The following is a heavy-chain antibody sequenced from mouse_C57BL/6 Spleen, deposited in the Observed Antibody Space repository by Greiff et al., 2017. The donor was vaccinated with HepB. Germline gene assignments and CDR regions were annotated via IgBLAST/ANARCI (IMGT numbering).Heavy chain of an antibody. D-gene: IGHD1-1*01. J-gene: IGHJ4*01. CDR1: GYAFSSYW. V-gene: IGHV1-80*01. Sequence: VKVVESGAELVKPGASVKISCKASGYAFSSYWMNWVKQRPGKGLEWIGQIYPGDGDTNYNGKFKGKATLTADKSSSTAYVQLSSLTSEDSAVYFCAREDYYGSSYAMDYWGQGTSVTVSS. CDR3: AREDYYGSSYAMDY. CDR2: IYPGDGDT.